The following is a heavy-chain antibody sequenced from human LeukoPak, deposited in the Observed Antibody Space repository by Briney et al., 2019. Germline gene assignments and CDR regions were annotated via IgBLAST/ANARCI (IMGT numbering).Heavy chain of an antibody. CDR1: GYSFTNYW. Sequence: GESLKISCKGSGYSFTNYWIGWVRQMPGKGLEWMGVIYPGDSDTRYSLSFQGRVTISADKSISTAYLQWSSLKASDTAMYYCARRYCSGDSCFDCWGQGTLVTVSS. D-gene: IGHD2-15*01. CDR3: ARRYCSGDSCFDC. V-gene: IGHV5-51*01. J-gene: IGHJ4*02. CDR2: IYPGDSDT.